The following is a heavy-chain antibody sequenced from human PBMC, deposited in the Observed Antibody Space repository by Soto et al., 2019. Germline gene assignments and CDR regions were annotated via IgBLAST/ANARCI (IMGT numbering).Heavy chain of an antibody. V-gene: IGHV4-59*01. Sequence: ALVPLSLTYSVSEGSITGYDGSWIRQTPGKGLEWIGYVYHTGNTYYNPSLKSRVTISLDTSKNQVSLRLRSVTAADTAVYYCANGPTIFGVVISHSYYYGMDVWGQGTTVTVSS. J-gene: IGHJ6*02. CDR2: VYHTGNT. CDR1: EGSITGYD. D-gene: IGHD3-3*01. CDR3: ANGPTIFGVVISHSYYYGMDV.